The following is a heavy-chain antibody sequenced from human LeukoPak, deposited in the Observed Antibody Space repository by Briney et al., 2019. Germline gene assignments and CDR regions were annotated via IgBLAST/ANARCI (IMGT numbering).Heavy chain of an antibody. Sequence: SQTLSLTCTVSGGSISSGGYYWSWIRQHPGKGLEWIGYIYYSGSTYYNPSLKSRVTISVDTSKNQFSLKLSSVTAADTAVYFCSSSSSELSYDYWGQGTLVTVSS. CDR2: IYYSGST. CDR3: SSSSSELSYDY. CDR1: GGSISSGGYY. D-gene: IGHD3-16*02. V-gene: IGHV4-31*03. J-gene: IGHJ4*02.